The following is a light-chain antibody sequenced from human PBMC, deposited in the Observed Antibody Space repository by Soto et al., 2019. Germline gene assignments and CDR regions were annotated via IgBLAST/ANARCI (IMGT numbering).Light chain of an antibody. CDR1: QSVSSY. CDR2: DAS. Sequence: DIVLTQSPATLSLSPGERATLSCRASQSVSSYLAWYQQKPGQAPRLLIYDASNRATGIPARFSGSGSGTDFTLTISSLEPEDSAVYYCQQRSNWPSITFGQGTRLEIK. J-gene: IGKJ5*01. V-gene: IGKV3-11*01. CDR3: QQRSNWPSIT.